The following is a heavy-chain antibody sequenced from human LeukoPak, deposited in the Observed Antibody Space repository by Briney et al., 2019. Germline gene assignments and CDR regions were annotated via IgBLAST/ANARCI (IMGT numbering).Heavy chain of an antibody. CDR2: IRGSGVST. V-gene: IGHV3-23*01. CDR3: ARRILSTSWTDSFDI. Sequence: GGSLRLSCAASGFTFSSYAMCWIRQAPGKGLEWVSGIRGSGVSTYYADSVKGRFTISRDNAKNSLYLQMSSLRAEDTAVYYCARRILSTSWTDSFDIWGQGTMVTVSS. D-gene: IGHD2-2*01. J-gene: IGHJ3*02. CDR1: GFTFSSYA.